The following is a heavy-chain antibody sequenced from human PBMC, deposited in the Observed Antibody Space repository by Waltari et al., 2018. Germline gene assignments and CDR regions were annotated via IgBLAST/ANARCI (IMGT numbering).Heavy chain of an antibody. CDR3: AKDRSYGHSLAN. Sequence: EVQLLESGGGLLQRGGSLRLSCAGSGFDVSSSYMNWVRQAPGKGLEWVSGIHSGGNTYYADSVKGRFTISRDNSKNTLYLQMNSLRAEDTAVYYCAKDRSYGHSLANWGQGTLVTVSS. J-gene: IGHJ4*02. D-gene: IGHD4-17*01. CDR2: IHSGGNT. CDR1: GFDVSSSY. V-gene: IGHV3-53*01.